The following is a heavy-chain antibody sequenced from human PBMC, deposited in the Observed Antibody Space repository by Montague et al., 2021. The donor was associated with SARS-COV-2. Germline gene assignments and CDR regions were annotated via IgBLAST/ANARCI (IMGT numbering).Heavy chain of an antibody. CDR3: VRDWTYDSGSRYYDVFDM. CDR2: ISRSSDTI. J-gene: IGHJ3*02. Sequence: SLRLSCAASGFTFSSHNINWVRQAPGKGLEWVSYISRSSDTIYYADSVKGRFTISRDNAKNLLYLEMNGLRAEDTAVYHCVRDWTYDSGSRYYDVFDMWGQGTVVTVSS. V-gene: IGHV3-48*01. CDR1: GFTFSSHN. D-gene: IGHD3-10*01.